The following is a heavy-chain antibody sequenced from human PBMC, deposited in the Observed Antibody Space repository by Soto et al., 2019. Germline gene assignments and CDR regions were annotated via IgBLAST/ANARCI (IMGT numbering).Heavy chain of an antibody. CDR1: GFTFSSYA. V-gene: IGHV3-23*01. D-gene: IGHD1-26*01. Sequence: PGGSLRLSCAASGFTFSSYAMSWVRQAPGKGLEWVSAISGSGGSTYYADSVKGRFTISRDNSKNTLYLQMNSLRAEDTAVYYCAKVHPVGSYYYYGMDVWSQGTTVTVS. CDR2: ISGSGGST. CDR3: AKVHPVGSYYYYGMDV. J-gene: IGHJ6*02.